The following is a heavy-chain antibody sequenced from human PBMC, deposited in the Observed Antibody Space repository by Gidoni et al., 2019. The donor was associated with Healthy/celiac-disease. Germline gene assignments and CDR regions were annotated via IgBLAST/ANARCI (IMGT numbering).Heavy chain of an antibody. J-gene: IGHJ4*02. CDR2: IYYSGST. CDR3: ARSYTYYYDSSGPNFDY. Sequence: QLQLQESGPGLVKPSETLSLTCTVSGGSISSSSYYWGWIRQPPGKGREWIGSIYYSGSTYYNPSLKSRVTISVDTSKNQFSLKLSSVTAADTAVYYCARSYTYYYDSSGPNFDYWGQGTLVTVSS. V-gene: IGHV4-39*01. D-gene: IGHD3-22*01. CDR1: GGSISSSSYY.